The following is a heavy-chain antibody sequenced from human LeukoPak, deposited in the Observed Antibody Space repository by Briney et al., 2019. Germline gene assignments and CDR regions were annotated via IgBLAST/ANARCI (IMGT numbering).Heavy chain of an antibody. Sequence: PGGSLRLSCAASGLTFSTSGMHWVRQAPGKGLEWVSAISGSGGSTYYADSVKGRFTISRDNSKNTLYLQMNSLRAEDTAVYYCAKDALGGYDILTGYEEYFQHWGQGTLVTVSS. V-gene: IGHV3-23*01. CDR1: GLTFSTSG. D-gene: IGHD3-9*01. CDR3: AKDALGGYDILTGYEEYFQH. CDR2: ISGSGGST. J-gene: IGHJ1*01.